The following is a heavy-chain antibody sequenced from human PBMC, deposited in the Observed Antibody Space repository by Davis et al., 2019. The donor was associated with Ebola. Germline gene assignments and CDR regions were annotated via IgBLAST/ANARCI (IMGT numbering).Heavy chain of an antibody. CDR1: GGSISSSNW. CDR3: ASSDTAMVYYFDY. CDR2: IYHSGST. V-gene: IGHV4-4*02. Sequence: MPSETLSLTCAVSGGSISSSNWWSWVRQPPGKGLEWIGEIYHSGSTNYNPSLKSRVTISVDTSKNQFSLKLSSVTAADTAVYYCASSDTAMVYYFDYWGQGTLVTVSS. J-gene: IGHJ4*02. D-gene: IGHD5-18*01.